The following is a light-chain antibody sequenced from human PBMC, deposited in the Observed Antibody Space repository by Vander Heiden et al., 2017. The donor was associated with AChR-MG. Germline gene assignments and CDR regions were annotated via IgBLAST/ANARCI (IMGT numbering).Light chain of an antibody. V-gene: IGKV1-9*01. CDR3: QQLNSYPPMFT. CDR1: QGISNY. Sequence: DIQLTQSPSFLSASVGDRVTITCRASQGISNYLAWYQQKPGKAPKLLIYAASTLQSGVPSRFSGSGSGTEFTLTISSLQPEDFATYYCQQLNSYPPMFTFGQGTKLEIK. CDR2: AAS. J-gene: IGKJ2*01.